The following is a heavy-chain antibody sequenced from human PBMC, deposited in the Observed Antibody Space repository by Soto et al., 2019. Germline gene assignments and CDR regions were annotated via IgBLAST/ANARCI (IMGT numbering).Heavy chain of an antibody. CDR1: GFTFSSYW. Sequence: GGSLRLSCAASGFTFSSYWMNWVRQAPGKGLEWVSAISGSAATTHFADSVKGRFTISRDNSKNTLYLQMNSLRAEDTAVYYCARDRSYYDSSGSYSPPYWGQGTLVTVSS. CDR3: ARDRSYYDSSGSYSPPY. V-gene: IGHV3-23*01. J-gene: IGHJ4*02. CDR2: ISGSAATT. D-gene: IGHD3-22*01.